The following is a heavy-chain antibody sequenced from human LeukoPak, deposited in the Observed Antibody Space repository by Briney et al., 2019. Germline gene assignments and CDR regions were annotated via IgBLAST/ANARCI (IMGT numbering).Heavy chain of an antibody. CDR2: IIPIFGTA. Sequence: SVKVSCKASGGTFSSYAISWVRQARGQGLEWMGGIIPIFGTANYAQKFQGRVTITTDESTSTAYMELSSVRSEDTAVYYCASLAALPVYYYDSSGYYNDAFDIWGQGTMVTVSS. J-gene: IGHJ3*02. CDR3: ASLAALPVYYYDSSGYYNDAFDI. CDR1: GGTFSSYA. V-gene: IGHV1-69*05. D-gene: IGHD3-22*01.